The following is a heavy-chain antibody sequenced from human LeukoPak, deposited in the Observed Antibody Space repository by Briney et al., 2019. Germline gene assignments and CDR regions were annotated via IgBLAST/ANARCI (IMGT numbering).Heavy chain of an antibody. J-gene: IGHJ4*02. V-gene: IGHV4-59*01. CDR1: GGSINNYY. D-gene: IGHD3-16*01. CDR3: ARIDYATFDC. CDR2: IYYSGST. Sequence: PSETLSLTCTVSGGSINNYYWSWIRQPPGRGLEWIGDIYYSGSTIYNPSLKSRVTISVDTSKNQFSLNLRSVTTADTAVYYCARIDYATFDCWGPGTLVTVSS.